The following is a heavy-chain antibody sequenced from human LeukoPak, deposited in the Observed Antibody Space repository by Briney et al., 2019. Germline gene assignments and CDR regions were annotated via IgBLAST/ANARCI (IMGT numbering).Heavy chain of an antibody. CDR2: ISAYNGNT. CDR3: ARGITGTTPDYYYYYYYMDV. V-gene: IGHV1-18*01. D-gene: IGHD1-7*01. Sequence: ASVKVSCKASGYTFTSYGISWVRQAPGQGLEWMGWISAYNGNTNYAQKLQGRVTMTTDTSTSTAYMELRSLRSDDTAVYYCARGITGTTPDYYYYYYYMDVWGKGTTVTVSS. CDR1: GYTFTSYG. J-gene: IGHJ6*03.